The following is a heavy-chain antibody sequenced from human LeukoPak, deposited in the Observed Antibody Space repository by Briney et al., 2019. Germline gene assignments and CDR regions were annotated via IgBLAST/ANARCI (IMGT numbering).Heavy chain of an antibody. CDR2: ISSSSSYI. CDR1: GFTFSSYS. CDR3: AREIAADFWSGYPDY. J-gene: IGHJ4*02. D-gene: IGHD3-3*01. V-gene: IGHV3-21*01. Sequence: GGSLRLSCAASGFTFSSYSMNWVRQAPGKGLEWVSPISSSSSYIYYADSVKGRFTISRENAKNSLYLQMNSLRAEDTAVYYCAREIAADFWSGYPDYWGQGTLVTVSS.